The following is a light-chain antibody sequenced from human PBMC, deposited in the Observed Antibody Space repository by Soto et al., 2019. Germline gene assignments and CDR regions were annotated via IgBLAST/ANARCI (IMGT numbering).Light chain of an antibody. CDR3: MQGTHWPPYS. CDR1: QTIRRR. V-gene: IGKV1-5*01. Sequence: DIQMTQSPSTLSASVGDRVIITCRASQTIRRRLAWYQQKPGKAPKVLIWDDSTLQRGVPDRFSGSGSGTDFTLRISRVEAEDVGVYYCMQGTHWPPYSFGQGTKLEIK. J-gene: IGKJ2*01. CDR2: DDS.